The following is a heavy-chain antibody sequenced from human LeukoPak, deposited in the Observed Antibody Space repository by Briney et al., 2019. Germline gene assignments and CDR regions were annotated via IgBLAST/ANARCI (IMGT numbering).Heavy chain of an antibody. D-gene: IGHD2-2*01. Sequence: ASVKVSCMASLYTFTSYDINWVRPATGQGLEWMGWMYPNSGNTGYAQKFQGRVNITRNTYKRTAYIELSSVISEDTAVYYCARGGPYQLLLDWFDPWGQGTLLTVSS. CDR2: MYPNSGNT. J-gene: IGHJ5*02. V-gene: IGHV1-8*03. CDR1: LYTFTSYD. CDR3: ARGGPYQLLLDWFDP.